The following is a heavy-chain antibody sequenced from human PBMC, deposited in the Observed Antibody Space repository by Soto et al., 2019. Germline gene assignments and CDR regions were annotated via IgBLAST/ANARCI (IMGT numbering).Heavy chain of an antibody. D-gene: IGHD5-18*01. CDR3: AKVLIQLWLLGNFDY. CDR2: ISGSGGST. V-gene: IGHV3-23*01. CDR1: EFTFSSYA. J-gene: IGHJ4*02. Sequence: GGSLRLSCAASEFTFSSYAMSWVRQAPGKGLEWVSAISGSGGSTYYADSVKGRFTISRDNSKNTLYLQMNSLRAEDTAVYYCAKVLIQLWLLGNFDYWGQGTLVTVSS.